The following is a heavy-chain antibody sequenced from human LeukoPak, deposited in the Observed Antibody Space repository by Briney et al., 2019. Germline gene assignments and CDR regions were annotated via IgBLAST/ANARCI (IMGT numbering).Heavy chain of an antibody. J-gene: IGHJ5*02. CDR2: ISGSGGST. CDR1: GFTFSNAW. D-gene: IGHD3-16*01. Sequence: PGGSLRLSCAASGFTFSNAWMNWVRQAPGKRLEWVSAISGSGGSTYYADSVKGRFTISRDNSKNTLYLQMNSLRAEDTAVYHCARGLSNWFDPWGQGTLVTVSS. CDR3: ARGLSNWFDP. V-gene: IGHV3-23*01.